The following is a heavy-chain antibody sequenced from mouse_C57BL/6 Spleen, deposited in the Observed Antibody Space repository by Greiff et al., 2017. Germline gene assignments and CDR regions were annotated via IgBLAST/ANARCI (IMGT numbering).Heavy chain of an antibody. J-gene: IGHJ2*01. CDR1: GFTFSDYG. Sequence: EVKLVESGGGLVKPGGSLKLSCAASGFTFSDYGMRWVRQAPEKGLEWVAYISSGSSTIYYADTVKGRFTISRDNAKNTLFLQMTSLRSEATAMYYCASLDGYYGYFGCWGQGTTLTVSS. D-gene: IGHD2-3*01. V-gene: IGHV5-17*01. CDR3: ASLDGYYGYFGC. CDR2: ISSGSSTI.